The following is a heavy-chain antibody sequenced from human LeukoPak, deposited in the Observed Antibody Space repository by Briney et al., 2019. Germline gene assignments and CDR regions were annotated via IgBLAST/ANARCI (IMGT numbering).Heavy chain of an antibody. D-gene: IGHD2-2*01. V-gene: IGHV3-33*01. CDR2: IWYDGSNK. CDR1: GFTLSSYG. J-gene: IGHJ6*03. CDR3: ARDGPDGVVPAAISLYYYMDV. Sequence: GGSLRLSCAASGFTLSSYGMHWVSQAPSKGLEWVAVIWYDGSNKYYADSVKGRFTISRDNSKNTLYLQMNSLRAEDTAVYYCARDGPDGVVPAAISLYYYMDVWGKGTTVTVSS.